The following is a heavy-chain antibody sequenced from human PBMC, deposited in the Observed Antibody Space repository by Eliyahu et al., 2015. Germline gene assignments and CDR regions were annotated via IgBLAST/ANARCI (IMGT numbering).Heavy chain of an antibody. CDR3: ARDHDYSGNYLED. CDR1: GFXFXDSA. Sequence: QVRLVESGGGVVQPGXSLXLSXSASGFXFXDSAMPXVRQAPGKGLGWVAIIWYDGSNQYYADSVKGRFTISRDNSKNTVSLQMNSLRGEDTAIYYCARDHDYSGNYLEDWGQGTLVAVSS. J-gene: IGHJ4*02. D-gene: IGHD4-23*01. V-gene: IGHV3-33*08. CDR2: IWYDGSNQ.